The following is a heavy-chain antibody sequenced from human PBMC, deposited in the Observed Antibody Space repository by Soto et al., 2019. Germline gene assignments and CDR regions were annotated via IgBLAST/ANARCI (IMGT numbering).Heavy chain of an antibody. J-gene: IGHJ6*02. CDR3: AKGPSSILVPYYYYGMDV. CDR1: GFTFSSYA. D-gene: IGHD6-19*01. V-gene: IGHV3-23*01. CDR2: ISGSGGST. Sequence: PXESLSLSCAASGFTFSSYAMSWVRQAPGKGLEWVSAISGSGGSTYYADSVKGRFTISRDNSKNTLYLQMNSLRAEDTAVYYCAKGPSSILVPYYYYGMDVWGQGTTVTVSS.